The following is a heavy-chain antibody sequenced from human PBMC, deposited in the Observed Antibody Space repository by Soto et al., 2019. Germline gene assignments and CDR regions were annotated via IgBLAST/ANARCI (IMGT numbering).Heavy chain of an antibody. V-gene: IGHV4-4*02. D-gene: IGHD6-13*01. J-gene: IGHJ4*02. Sequence: ASETLSLTCAVSGGSISSSNWWSWVRPPPGKGLEWIGEIYHSGSTNYNPSLKSRVTISVDKSKNQFSLKLSSVTAADTAVYYCARGHIAAAAPYYFDYWGQGTLVTVSS. CDR1: GGSISSSNW. CDR3: ARGHIAAAAPYYFDY. CDR2: IYHSGST.